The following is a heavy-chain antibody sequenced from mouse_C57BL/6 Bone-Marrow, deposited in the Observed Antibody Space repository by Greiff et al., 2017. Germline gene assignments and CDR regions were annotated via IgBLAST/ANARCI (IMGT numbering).Heavy chain of an antibody. J-gene: IGHJ3*01. CDR1: GFTFSDYY. V-gene: IGHV5-16*01. D-gene: IGHD2-3*01. CDR2: INYDGSST. Sequence: EVMLVESEGGLVQPGSSMKLSCTASGFTFSDYYMAWVRQVPEKGLEWVANINYDGSSTYYLDSLKSRFIISRDNAKNILYLQMSSLKSEDTATYYCAREGDGYYPYWGQGTLVTVSA. CDR3: AREGDGYYPY.